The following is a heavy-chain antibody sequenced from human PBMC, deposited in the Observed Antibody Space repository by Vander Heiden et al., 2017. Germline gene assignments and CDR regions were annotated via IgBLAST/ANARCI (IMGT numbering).Heavy chain of an antibody. CDR2: ISYDGSNK. CDR1: GFTLSSYA. CDR3: ARDTDSGRGKSDAFDI. V-gene: IGHV3-30-3*01. D-gene: IGHD1-26*01. Sequence: QVQLVESGGGVVQPGRSLRLSCAAPGFTLSSYAMHWVRQAPGKGLEWVAVISYDGSNKYYADSVKGRFTISRDNSKNTLYLQMNSLRAEDTAVYYCARDTDSGRGKSDAFDIWGQGTMVTVSS. J-gene: IGHJ3*02.